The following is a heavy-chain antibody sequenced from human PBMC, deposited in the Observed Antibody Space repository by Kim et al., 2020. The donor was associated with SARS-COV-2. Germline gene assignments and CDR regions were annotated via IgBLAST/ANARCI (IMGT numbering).Heavy chain of an antibody. D-gene: IGHD3-3*01. Sequence: ASVKVSCKASGYTFTGYYMHWVRQAPGQGLEWMGWINPNSGGTNYAQKFQGRVTMTRDTSISTAYMELSRLRSDDTAVYYCAKVAIFGVVITPLGYFDYWGQGTLVTVSS. CDR3: AKVAIFGVVITPLGYFDY. CDR1: GYTFTGYY. CDR2: INPNSGGT. V-gene: IGHV1-2*02. J-gene: IGHJ4*02.